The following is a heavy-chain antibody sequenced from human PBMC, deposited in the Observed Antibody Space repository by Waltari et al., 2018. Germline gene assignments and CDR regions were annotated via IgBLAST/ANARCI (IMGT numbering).Heavy chain of an antibody. D-gene: IGHD6-13*01. CDR2: IWYDGSNK. J-gene: IGHJ6*02. CDR3: ARDVYSSSWLRRGSYYYGMDV. Sequence: GWVAVIWYDGSNKYYADSVKGRFTISRDNSKNTLYLQMNSLRAEDTAVYYCARDVYSSSWLRRGSYYYGMDVWGQGTTVTVSS. V-gene: IGHV3-33*01.